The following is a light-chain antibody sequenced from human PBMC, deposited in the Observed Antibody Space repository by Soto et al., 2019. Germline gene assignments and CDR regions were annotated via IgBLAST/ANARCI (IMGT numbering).Light chain of an antibody. Sequence: HPVLTQSRSASASLGASVKLTCTLTAGRSSYAIALHQQQPEKGARYLMKLNSDRSDSKGDGSPERFSGSSSGAARHLTISSLQSDDEADYYCQTCGTGIPVFGTGTKVTDL. J-gene: IGLJ1*01. CDR3: QTCGTGIPV. CDR1: AGRSSYA. CDR2: LNSDRSD. V-gene: IGLV4-69*01.